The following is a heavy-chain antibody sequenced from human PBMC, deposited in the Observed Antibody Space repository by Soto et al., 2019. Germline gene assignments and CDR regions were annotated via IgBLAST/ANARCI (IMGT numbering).Heavy chain of an antibody. Sequence: GGSLRLSCAASGFTFSSYGMHWVRQAPGKGLEWVAVISYDGSNKYYADSVKGRFTISRDNPKNTLYLQMNSLRAEDTAVYYCAKALYGGNSPPSFWGQGTLVTVSS. CDR3: AKALYGGNSPPSF. D-gene: IGHD4-17*01. CDR1: GFTFSSYG. V-gene: IGHV3-30*18. CDR2: ISYDGSNK. J-gene: IGHJ4*02.